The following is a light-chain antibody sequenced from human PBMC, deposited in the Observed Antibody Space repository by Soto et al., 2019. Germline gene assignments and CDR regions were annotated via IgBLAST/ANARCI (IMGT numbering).Light chain of an antibody. CDR1: QSVTSNY. Sequence: EIVLTQSPGILSLSPGERATLSCRASQSVTSNYLAWYQQKPGQAPRLLIYGASSRATGIPDSFSGSGSGKDFTLTISRLEPEDFAVYYYQQYGTSPLTFGGGTKIQIK. V-gene: IGKV3-20*01. CDR3: QQYGTSPLT. J-gene: IGKJ4*01. CDR2: GAS.